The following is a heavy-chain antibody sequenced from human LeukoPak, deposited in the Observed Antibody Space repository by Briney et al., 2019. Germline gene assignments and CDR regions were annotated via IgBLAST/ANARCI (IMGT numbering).Heavy chain of an antibody. D-gene: IGHD3-16*02. CDR1: GGSFSGYY. J-gene: IGHJ4*02. V-gene: IGHV4-34*01. CDR2: INHSGST. CDR3: ARAPRYYLDY. Sequence: SETLSLTCAVYGGSFSGYYWSWIRQPPGKGLEWIGEINHSGSTNYNPSLKRRVTISVDTSKNQFSLKPSSVTAADTAVYYCARAPRYYLDYWGRGTLVTVSS.